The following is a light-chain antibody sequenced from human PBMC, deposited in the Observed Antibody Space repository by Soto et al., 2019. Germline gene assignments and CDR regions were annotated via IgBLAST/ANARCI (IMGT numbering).Light chain of an antibody. CDR3: QQGYSTPCT. CDR1: QSISSY. J-gene: IGKJ1*01. CDR2: AAS. V-gene: IGKV1-39*01. Sequence: DIQMTQSPSSLSASVGDRVTITCRASQSISSYLHRYQQRPGKAPKLLIYAASNLQSGDPARFSASGSGTDFTLTLNSLQPEDFATYYCQQGYSTPCTCVQGTKVDIK.